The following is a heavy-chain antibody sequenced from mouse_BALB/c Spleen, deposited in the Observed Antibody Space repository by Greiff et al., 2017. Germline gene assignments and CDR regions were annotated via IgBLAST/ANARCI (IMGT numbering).Heavy chain of an antibody. V-gene: IGHV14-3*02. CDR3: AGSTGAMDY. CDR2: IDPANGNT. Sequence: VQLKESGAELVKPGASVKLSCTASGFNIKDTYMHWVKQRPEQGLEWIGRIDPANGNTKYDPKFQGKATITADTSSNTAYLQLSSLTSEDTAVYYCAGSTGAMDYWGQGTSGTGSS. J-gene: IGHJ4*01. CDR1: GFNIKDTY. D-gene: IGHD1-1*01.